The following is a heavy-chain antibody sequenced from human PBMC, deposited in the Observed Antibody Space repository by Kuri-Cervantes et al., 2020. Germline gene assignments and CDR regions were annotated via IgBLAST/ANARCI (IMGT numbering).Heavy chain of an antibody. J-gene: IGHJ4*02. CDR1: GGSVSSGSYY. Sequence: GSLRLSCTVSGGSVSSGSYYWSWIRQPPGKGLEWIGYIYYSGSTSYNPSLKSRVTISVDTSKNQFSLKLSSVTAADTAVYYCARDGSYYDSSGYYSQHFDYWGQGTLVTVSS. V-gene: IGHV4-61*01. CDR2: IYYSGST. D-gene: IGHD3-22*01. CDR3: ARDGSYYDSSGYYSQHFDY.